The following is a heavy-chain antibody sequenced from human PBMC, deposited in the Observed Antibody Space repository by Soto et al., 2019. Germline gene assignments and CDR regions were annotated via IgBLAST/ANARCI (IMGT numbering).Heavy chain of an antibody. CDR2: INHSGST. CDR3: ARAAFIAARPPAHYYYSGMDV. CDR1: GGSFSGYY. V-gene: IGHV4-34*01. J-gene: IGHJ6*02. D-gene: IGHD6-6*01. Sequence: PSETLSLTCAVYGGSFSGYYWSWIRQPPGKGLEWIGEINHSGSTNYNPSLKSRVTISVDTSKSQFSLKLSSVTAADTAVYYCARAAFIAARPPAHYYYSGMDVWGQGTTVTVSS.